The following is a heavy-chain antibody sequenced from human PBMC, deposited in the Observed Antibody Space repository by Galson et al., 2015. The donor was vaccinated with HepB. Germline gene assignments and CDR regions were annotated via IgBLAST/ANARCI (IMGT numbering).Heavy chain of an antibody. CDR1: GFTFSSYA. CDR3: ATFYYYGSGSYYILGGVGDY. J-gene: IGHJ4*02. Sequence: SLRLSCAASGFTFSSYAMTWVRQAPGKGLEWVSTISGSGGSAYYADSVKGRFTISRDNSKNTLYLQMNSLRAEDTAVYYCATFYYYGSGSYYILGGVGDYWGQGTLVTVSS. D-gene: IGHD3-10*01. V-gene: IGHV3-23*01. CDR2: ISGSGGSA.